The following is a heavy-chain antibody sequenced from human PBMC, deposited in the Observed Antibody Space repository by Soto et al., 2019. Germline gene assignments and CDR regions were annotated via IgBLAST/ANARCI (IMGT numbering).Heavy chain of an antibody. CDR3: ARGKFGLTTDV. J-gene: IGHJ6*02. CDR2: VKGGGDVK. CDR1: EFTFSRYC. Sequence: EVQLVESGGGLVQPGGSLRLSCAASEFTFSRYCMIWVRQAPGKGLEWVSGVKGGGDVKYYAESVRGRFTISRDNSKNPQYLHMNSLTAEGTAVFCCARGKFGLTTDVWGQGTMVTVSS. D-gene: IGHD3-10*01. V-gene: IGHV3-23*04.